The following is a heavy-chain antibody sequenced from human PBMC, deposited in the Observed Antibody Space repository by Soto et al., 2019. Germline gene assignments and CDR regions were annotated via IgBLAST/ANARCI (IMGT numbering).Heavy chain of an antibody. CDR2: ISYDGSNK. CDR1: GFTFSSYG. J-gene: IGHJ6*03. Sequence: PGGSLRLSCAASGFTFSSYGMHWVRQAPGKGLEWVAVISYDGSNKYYADSVKGRFTLSRDNSKNTLYLQMNSLRAEDTAVYYCAKSTPNLFGVVIAYMDVWGKGTTVTVSS. CDR3: AKSTPNLFGVVIAYMDV. V-gene: IGHV3-30*18. D-gene: IGHD3-3*01.